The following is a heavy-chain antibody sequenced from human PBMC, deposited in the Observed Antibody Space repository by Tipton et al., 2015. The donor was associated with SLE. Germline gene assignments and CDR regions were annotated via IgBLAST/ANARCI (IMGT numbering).Heavy chain of an antibody. D-gene: IGHD5-12*01. CDR2: IYYSGST. J-gene: IGHJ3*02. Sequence: LRLSCTVSGGSISSSSYYWGWIRQPPGKGLEWIGSIYYSGSTYYNPSLRSRVTMSADTSKNQFSLRLTSVTAADTAVYYCARDPSVATVVEGAFDIWGQGAMVTVTS. CDR3: ARDPSVATVVEGAFDI. V-gene: IGHV4-39*07. CDR1: GGSISSSSYY.